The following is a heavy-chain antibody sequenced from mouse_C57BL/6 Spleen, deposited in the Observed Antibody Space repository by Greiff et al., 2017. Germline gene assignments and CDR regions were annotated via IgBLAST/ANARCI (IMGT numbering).Heavy chain of an antibody. CDR1: GYTFTSYW. CDR2: INPSNGGT. D-gene: IGHD2-3*01. CDR3: ARDDGYYRYFDG. Sequence: QVQLQQPGTELVKPGASVKLSCKASGYTFTSYWMHWVKQRPGQGLEWIGNINPSNGGTNYNEKFKSKATLTVDKSSSTAYMQLSSLTSEDSVVYYCARDDGYYRYFDGWGTGTTVTVSS. V-gene: IGHV1-53*01. J-gene: IGHJ1*03.